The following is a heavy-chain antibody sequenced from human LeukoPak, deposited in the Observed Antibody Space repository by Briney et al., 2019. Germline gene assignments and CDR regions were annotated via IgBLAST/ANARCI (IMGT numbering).Heavy chain of an antibody. D-gene: IGHD5-24*01. V-gene: IGHV3-11*01. J-gene: IGHJ5*02. CDR1: GFTFSDYY. CDR2: ISSNGNTI. Sequence: PGGSLRLSCAASGFTFSDYYMSWIRQAPGKGPKWVSYISSNGNTIDYADSVRGRFTISRDNARNSLYRQMNSLRAEDTAVYYCGRGRDGYNPWGQGTLVTVSS. CDR3: GRGRDGYNP.